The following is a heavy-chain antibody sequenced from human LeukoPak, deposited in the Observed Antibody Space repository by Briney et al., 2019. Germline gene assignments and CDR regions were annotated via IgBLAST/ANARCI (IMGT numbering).Heavy chain of an antibody. V-gene: IGHV4-38-2*02. CDR1: GYSISSGYY. D-gene: IGHD4-23*01. J-gene: IGHJ3*02. CDR2: IYHSGST. Sequence: SETLSLTCTVSGYSISSGYYWGWIRQPPGKGLEWIGSIYHSGSTYYNPSLKSRVTISVDASKNQFSLKLSSVTAADTAVYYCARDHATVVTNDAFDIWGQGTMVTVSS. CDR3: ARDHATVVTNDAFDI.